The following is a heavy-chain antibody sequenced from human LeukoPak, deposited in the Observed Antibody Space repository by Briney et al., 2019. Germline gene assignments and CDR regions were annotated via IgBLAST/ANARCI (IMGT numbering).Heavy chain of an antibody. Sequence: PGGSLRLSCAASGFTFNRIAMYWVRQAPGKGLQFVSAISANGGSTYYANSVKGRFTISRDNSKNTLYLQMGSLRPEDTAVYYCARDRRTSYSDTSGLDYWGQGTLVTVAT. CDR1: GFTFNRIA. V-gene: IGHV3-64*01. CDR3: ARDRRTSYSDTSGLDY. J-gene: IGHJ4*02. D-gene: IGHD3-22*01. CDR2: ISANGGST.